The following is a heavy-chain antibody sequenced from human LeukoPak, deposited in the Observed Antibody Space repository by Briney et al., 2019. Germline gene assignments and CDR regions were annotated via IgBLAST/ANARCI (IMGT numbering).Heavy chain of an antibody. Sequence: SETLSLTCAVYGGSFSGYYWSWIRQPPGKGLEWIGEINHSGSTNYNPSLKSRVTISVDTPKNQFSLKLSSVTAADTAVYYCARGRYDSGGYYLRNWLDPWGQGTLVTVSS. CDR3: ARGRYDSGGYYLRNWLDP. CDR1: GGSFSGYY. D-gene: IGHD3-22*01. J-gene: IGHJ5*02. CDR2: INHSGST. V-gene: IGHV4-34*01.